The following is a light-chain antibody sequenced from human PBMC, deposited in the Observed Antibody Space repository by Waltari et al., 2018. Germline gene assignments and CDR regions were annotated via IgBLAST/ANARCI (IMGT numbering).Light chain of an antibody. CDR1: SGDVGGYKY. V-gene: IGLV2-23*02. CDR2: DVD. J-gene: IGLJ2*01. Sequence: QSTLTQPASVSGSPGQSVTISCTGTSGDVGGYKYVSWYQQYPGKVPKLIIHDVDERPSWVSNRFFGSKSDNTASLTISGLQAEDEADYYCCSYAGSNTLVFGGGTKLTVL. CDR3: CSYAGSNTLV.